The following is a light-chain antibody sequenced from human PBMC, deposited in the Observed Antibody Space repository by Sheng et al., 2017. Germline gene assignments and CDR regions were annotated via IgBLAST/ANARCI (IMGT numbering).Light chain of an antibody. CDR1: ESISSY. V-gene: IGKV1-39*01. CDR3: QQSYIPLCT. CDR2: AAS. Sequence: DIQMTQSPSSLSASVGDRVTITCRASESISSYLNWYQQKPGKAPKLLIYAASDLQSGVPSRFSGSGSGTDFTLTISSLQPEDFATYYCQQSYIPLCTFGQGTKLEIK. J-gene: IGKJ2*02.